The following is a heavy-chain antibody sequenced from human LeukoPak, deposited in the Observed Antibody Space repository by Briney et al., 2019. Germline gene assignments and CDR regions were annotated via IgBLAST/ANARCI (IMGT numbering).Heavy chain of an antibody. CDR2: IYYSGST. CDR3: ARLRALRRGGVDY. V-gene: IGHV4-39*01. Sequence: SETLSLTCTVSGGSISSSSYNWGWIRQPPGKGLEWIGSIYYSGSTYYNPSLKSRVTISVDTSKNQFSLKLSSVTAADTAVYYCARLRALRRGGVDYWGQGTLVTVSS. J-gene: IGHJ4*02. CDR1: GGSISSSSYN. D-gene: IGHD3-10*01.